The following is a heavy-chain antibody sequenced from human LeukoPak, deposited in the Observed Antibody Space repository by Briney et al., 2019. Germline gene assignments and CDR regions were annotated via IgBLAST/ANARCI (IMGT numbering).Heavy chain of an antibody. CDR1: GYTFTGYF. CDR3: TRHTSPTFDY. J-gene: IGHJ4*02. Sequence: ASVKVSCKASGYTFTGYFMHWVRQAPGQGLEWMGWINPISGDTGYAQKFQGRVTITKSTSISTAYMELSSLRSDDTAVYYCTRHTSPTFDYWGQGTLVTVSS. V-gene: IGHV1-8*03. D-gene: IGHD2-2*01. CDR2: INPISGDT.